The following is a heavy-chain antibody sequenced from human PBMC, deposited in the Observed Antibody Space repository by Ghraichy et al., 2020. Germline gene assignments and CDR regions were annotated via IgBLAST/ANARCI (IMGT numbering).Heavy chain of an antibody. V-gene: IGHV4-61*01. CDR3: ASDRFYCSGGSCHYYFDY. Sequence: SRTLSLTCTVSGGSVSSGSYYWSWIRQPPGKGLEWIGYIYYSGSTNYNPSLKSRVTISVDTSKNQFSLKLSSVTAADTAVYYCASDRFYCSGGSCHYYFDYWGQGTLVTVSS. J-gene: IGHJ4*02. CDR2: IYYSGST. D-gene: IGHD2-15*01. CDR1: GGSVSSGSYY.